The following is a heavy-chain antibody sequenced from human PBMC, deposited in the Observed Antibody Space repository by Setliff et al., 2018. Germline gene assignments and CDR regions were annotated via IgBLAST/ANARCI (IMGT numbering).Heavy chain of an antibody. V-gene: IGHV3-23*01. CDR3: AKDRKNYYDTSGYPDAFDI. D-gene: IGHD3-22*01. J-gene: IGHJ3*02. CDR2: ITGNGNRL. CDR1: GFTFSTYA. Sequence: PGGSLRLSCAASGFTFSTYALSWVRQAPGKGPEWVSTITGNGNRLYYADSVKGRFIVPRDNSKNTMYLQLRSLRADDTAIYYCAKDRKNYYDTSGYPDAFDIWGQGTTVTVS.